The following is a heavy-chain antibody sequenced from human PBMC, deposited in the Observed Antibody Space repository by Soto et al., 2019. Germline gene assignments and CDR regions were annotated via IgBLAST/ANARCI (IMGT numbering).Heavy chain of an antibody. CDR3: VSGGNPYHYATSGPGTFDK. Sequence: QVQLQESGPGLVKPSQTLSLTCTVSGDSVSGGDSYWSWIRQPPGKALEWIGYTSFSGYTSYTPSLKSRVTISVDMSKSQFYLRLTSVTAADTAIYYCVSGGNPYHYATSGPGTFDKWGQGTLVSVSS. V-gene: IGHV4-30-4*01. CDR2: TSFSGYT. D-gene: IGHD3-22*01. J-gene: IGHJ4*02. CDR1: GDSVSGGDSY.